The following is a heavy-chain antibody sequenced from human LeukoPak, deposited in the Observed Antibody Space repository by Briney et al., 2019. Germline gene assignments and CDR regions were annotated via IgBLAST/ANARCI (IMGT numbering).Heavy chain of an antibody. D-gene: IGHD3-22*01. CDR1: GGSISSYY. CDR3: ARERNYYDSSGYNDAFDI. J-gene: IGHJ3*02. CDR2: IYTSGST. Sequence: SETLSLTCRVSGGSISSYYWSWIRQPAGKGLEWIGRIYTSGSTNYNPSLKSRVTMSVDTSKNQFSLKLSSVTAADTAVYYCARERNYYDSSGYNDAFDIWGQGTMVTVSS. V-gene: IGHV4-4*07.